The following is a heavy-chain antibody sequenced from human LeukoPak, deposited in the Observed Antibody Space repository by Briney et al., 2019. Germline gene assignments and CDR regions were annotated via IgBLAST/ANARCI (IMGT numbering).Heavy chain of an antibody. J-gene: IGHJ6*02. Sequence: GGSLRLSCAASGFTFSSYGMHWVRQAPGKGLEWVAVISYDGSSKYYADSVKGRFTISRDNSKNTLYLQMNSLRAEDTAVYYCAKDLRRGWLRLRYYYYGMDVWGQGTTVTVSS. CDR3: AKDLRRGWLRLRYYYYGMDV. D-gene: IGHD5-12*01. CDR1: GFTFSSYG. V-gene: IGHV3-30*18. CDR2: ISYDGSSK.